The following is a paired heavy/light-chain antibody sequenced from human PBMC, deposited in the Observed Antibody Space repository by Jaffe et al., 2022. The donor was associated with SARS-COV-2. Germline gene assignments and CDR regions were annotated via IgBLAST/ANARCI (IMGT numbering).Heavy chain of an antibody. D-gene: IGHD3-22*01. V-gene: IGHV3-74*01. CDR2: INNDGKRT. Sequence: EVHLSESGGGLVQPGGSLRLSCAASGFTFSNHWMHWVRQAPGEGLVWISHINNDGKRTNYADSVKGRFTISRDNAKSTLYLQVNSLRDEDTAVYFCARGAAGSMIVGNDYWGQGTLVIVSS. CDR3: ARGAAGSMIVGNDY. CDR1: GFTFSNHW. J-gene: IGHJ4*02.
Light chain of an antibody. Sequence: DIQMTQSPSSLSASVGDRVTITCRASQGISNSLAWYQQKPGKVPKLLIYAASTLQSGVPSRFSGSGSGTDFTLTISSLQPEDVATYYCQKYNSAPWTFGQGTKVEIK. J-gene: IGKJ1*01. CDR3: QKYNSAPWT. CDR2: AAS. V-gene: IGKV1-27*01. CDR1: QGISNS.